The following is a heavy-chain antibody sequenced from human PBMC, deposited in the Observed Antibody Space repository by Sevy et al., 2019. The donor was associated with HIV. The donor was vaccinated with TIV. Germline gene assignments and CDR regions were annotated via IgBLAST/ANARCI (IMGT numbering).Heavy chain of an antibody. D-gene: IGHD3-22*01. CDR1: GYTLTELS. V-gene: IGHV1-24*01. CDR2: FDPEDGET. J-gene: IGHJ4*02. Sequence: ASVKVSWRLSGYTLTELSMHWVRHTPGKGLEWLGGFDPEDGETTYAQKFRGRVTMTEDTSTDTAYMELSSLSSEDTAVYYCTTMEYYHNVIGYSSGDYWGQGTLVTVSS. CDR3: TTMEYYHNVIGYSSGDY.